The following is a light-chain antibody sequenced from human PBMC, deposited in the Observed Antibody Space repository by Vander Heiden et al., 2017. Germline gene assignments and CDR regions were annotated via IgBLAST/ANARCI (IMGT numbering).Light chain of an antibody. CDR2: GAF. J-gene: IGKJ1*01. V-gene: IGKV3-15*01. CDR3: KKYNIWWT. Sequence: EIVMTQSPATLSVSPGERATLSCRASQSVSSNLAWYLHKPGQAPRLLIYGAFTRATGIPARFSGGGSGTEFTLTISGLQSLDFAVYYCKKYNIWWTFGQGNKVEIK. CDR1: QSVSSN.